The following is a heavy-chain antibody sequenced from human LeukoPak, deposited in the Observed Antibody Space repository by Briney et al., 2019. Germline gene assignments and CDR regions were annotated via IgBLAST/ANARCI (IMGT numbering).Heavy chain of an antibody. D-gene: IGHD1-1*01. Sequence: GGSLRLSCAASGFTFSSYGMHWVRQAPGKGLEWVAVISYDGGNKYYADSVKGRFTISRDNSKNTLYLQMNSLRAEDTAVYYCAKFPTLENYFDYWGQGTLVTVSS. CDR3: AKFPTLENYFDY. J-gene: IGHJ4*02. V-gene: IGHV3-30*18. CDR1: GFTFSSYG. CDR2: ISYDGGNK.